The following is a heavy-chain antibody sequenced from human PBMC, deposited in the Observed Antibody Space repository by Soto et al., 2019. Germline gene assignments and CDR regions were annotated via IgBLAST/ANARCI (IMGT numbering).Heavy chain of an antibody. V-gene: IGHV1-18*04. J-gene: IGHJ4*02. CDR1: GYTFTSYG. D-gene: IGHD1-26*01. CDR3: AREWGLGGSNYGHFDF. Sequence: ASVKVSCKASGYTFTSYGISWVRQAPGQGLEWMGWISAYNGNTNYAQKLQGRVTMTTDTSTSTAYMELRSLRSDDTAVYYCAREWGLGGSNYGHFDFWGQGTPVTVSS. CDR2: ISAYNGNT.